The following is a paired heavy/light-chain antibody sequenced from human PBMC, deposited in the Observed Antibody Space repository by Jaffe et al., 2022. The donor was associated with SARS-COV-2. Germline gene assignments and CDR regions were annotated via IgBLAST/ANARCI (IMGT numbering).Heavy chain of an antibody. V-gene: IGHV7-4-1*02. D-gene: IGHD1-26*01. CDR2: INTNTGKP. J-gene: IGHJ3*01. Sequence: QVQLVQSGSDLKKPGASVKVSCKASGYVFTRYALNWVRQAPGQGLEWMGWINTNTGKPTYAQGFIGRFVFSLDTSVDTAYLQISSLEAEDTAVYYCAKTYSGSYSDGFDVWGQGTMVTVSS. CDR1: GYVFTRYA. CDR3: AKTYSGSYSDGFDV.
Light chain of an antibody. CDR2: DVS. Sequence: QSALTQPASVSGSPGQSISISCTGTSSDVGGYNYVSWYQQHPGKAPKVMIYDVSDRPSGVSDRFSGSKSGNTASLTISGLQAEDEADYYCSSYTTSRHVVFGGGTKLTVL. J-gene: IGLJ2*01. V-gene: IGLV2-14*03. CDR3: SSYTTSRHVV. CDR1: SSDVGGYNY.